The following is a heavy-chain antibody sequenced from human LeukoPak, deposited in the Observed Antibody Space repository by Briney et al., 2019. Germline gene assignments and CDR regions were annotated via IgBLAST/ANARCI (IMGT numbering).Heavy chain of an antibody. J-gene: IGHJ4*02. Sequence: PSETLSLTCTVSGGSISSSSYYWGWIRQPPGKGLDWIGCIYYSGSTYYNPSLKSRVTISVDTSKNQFSLKLSSVTAADTAVYYCASNFYFYDSSGYPPPFDYWGQGTLVTVSS. CDR3: ASNFYFYDSSGYPPPFDY. CDR1: GGSISSSSYY. CDR2: IYYSGST. D-gene: IGHD3-22*01. V-gene: IGHV4-39*01.